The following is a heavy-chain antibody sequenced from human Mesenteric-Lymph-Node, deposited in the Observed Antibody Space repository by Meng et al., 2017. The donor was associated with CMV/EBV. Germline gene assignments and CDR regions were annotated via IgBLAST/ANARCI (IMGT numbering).Heavy chain of an antibody. J-gene: IGHJ4*02. V-gene: IGHV3-9*01. Sequence: SLKISCAASGFTFDDYAMHWVRQAPGKGLEWVSGISWNSGSIGYADSVKGRFTISRDNSKNTLYLQMNSLRAEDTAVYYCARAGQSDYWGQGTLVTVSS. CDR1: GFTFDDYA. CDR3: ARAGQSDY. CDR2: ISWNSGSI.